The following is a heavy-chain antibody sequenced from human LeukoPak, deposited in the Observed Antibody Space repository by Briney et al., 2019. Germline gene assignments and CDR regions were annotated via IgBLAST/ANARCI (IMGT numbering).Heavy chain of an antibody. Sequence: PGGSLRLSCGASGFSFTTYWMGWVRQAPGKGLEWVANIKQDGTEKYYVDSVKGRFTISRDNAKNSLYLQMNSLRAEDTAVYYCARDLDMYSSSWYVYWGQGTLVTVSS. CDR3: ARDLDMYSSSWYVY. CDR2: IKQDGTEK. CDR1: GFSFTTYW. V-gene: IGHV3-7*01. D-gene: IGHD6-13*01. J-gene: IGHJ4*02.